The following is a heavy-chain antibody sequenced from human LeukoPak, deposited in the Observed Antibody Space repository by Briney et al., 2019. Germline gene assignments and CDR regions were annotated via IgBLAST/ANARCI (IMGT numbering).Heavy chain of an antibody. CDR3: AEDIDFAGLTMAAVRAFDI. J-gene: IGHJ3*02. V-gene: IGHV3-9*01. D-gene: IGHD4/OR15-4a*01. CDR1: GFTFDDYA. CDR2: ISWTSGSI. Sequence: GGSLRLSCLASGFTFDDYAMHWVRQPPGKGLEWVSGISWTSGSIAYADSVKGRFTISRVNAKNSLYLQMNSLRAEDTALYYCAEDIDFAGLTMAAVRAFDIWGQGTMVTVSS.